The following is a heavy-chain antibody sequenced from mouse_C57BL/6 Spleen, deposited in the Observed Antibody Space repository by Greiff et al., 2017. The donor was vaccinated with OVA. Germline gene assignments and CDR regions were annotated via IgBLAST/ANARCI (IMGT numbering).Heavy chain of an antibody. CDR2: IYPGSGNT. V-gene: IGHV1-76*01. CDR3: ARFDSWYFDV. D-gene: IGHD2-4*01. Sequence: QVQLKQSGAELVRPGASVKLSCKASGYTFTDYYINWVKQRPGQGLEWIARIYPGSGNTYYNEKFKGKATLTAEKSSSTAYMQLSSLTSEDSAVYFCARFDSWYFDVWGTGTTVTVSS. CDR1: GYTFTDYY. J-gene: IGHJ1*03.